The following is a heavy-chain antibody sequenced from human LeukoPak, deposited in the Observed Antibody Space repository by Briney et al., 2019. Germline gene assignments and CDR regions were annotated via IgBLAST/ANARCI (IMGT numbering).Heavy chain of an antibody. V-gene: IGHV4-39*01. CDR2: IYYSGGT. CDR1: GGSLSSSSYY. D-gene: IGHD1-26*01. CDR3: ARPSSGSYSDY. Sequence: PSGTLSLTCTVSGGSLSSSSYYWGWIRQPPGKGLEWIGSIYYSGGTYYNPSRKSRVTISVDTSKNQVSLRLSAVAAADTAVYYCARPSSGSYSDYWGQGTLVTVSS. J-gene: IGHJ4*02.